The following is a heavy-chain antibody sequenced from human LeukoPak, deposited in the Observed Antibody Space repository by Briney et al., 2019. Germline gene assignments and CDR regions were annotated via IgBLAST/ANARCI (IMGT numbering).Heavy chain of an antibody. J-gene: IGHJ4*02. Sequence: GGSLRLPCAACGLLFSIYAMSWVRQAPGEGVEWVSGISTRGGGIYYADSVKGRFTISRDNSKNTLYLQMKSLRAEDTAVYYCAKDGFDYYDSSGYYYFDYWGQGTLVTVSS. CDR1: GLLFSIYA. V-gene: IGHV3-23*01. D-gene: IGHD3-22*01. CDR2: ISTRGGGI. CDR3: AKDGFDYYDSSGYYYFDY.